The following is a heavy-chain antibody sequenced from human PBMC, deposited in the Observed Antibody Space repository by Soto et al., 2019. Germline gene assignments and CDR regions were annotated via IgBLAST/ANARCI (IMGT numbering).Heavy chain of an antibody. J-gene: IGHJ6*02. D-gene: IGHD4-4*01. Sequence: GGSLRLSCAASGFTFSSYGMHWVRQAPGKGLEWVAVIWYDGSNKYYADSVKGRFTISRDNSKNTLYLQMNSLRAEDTAVYYCARGSRNYVNYYYGMDVWGQGTTVTVSS. CDR2: IWYDGSNK. V-gene: IGHV3-33*01. CDR3: ARGSRNYVNYYYGMDV. CDR1: GFTFSSYG.